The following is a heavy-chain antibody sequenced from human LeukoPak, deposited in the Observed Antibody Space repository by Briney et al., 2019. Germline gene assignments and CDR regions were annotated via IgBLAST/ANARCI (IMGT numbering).Heavy chain of an antibody. D-gene: IGHD6-19*01. CDR1: GFTFSSYG. CDR2: ISYDGKSQ. CDR3: AKDLYGGGWYNYFDP. Sequence: PGRSLRLSCAASGFTFSSYGMHWVRQAPGKGLEWVAMISYDGKSQHYGDSVKGRFTISRDNSKNTVYLQMNSLRPEDSAMYYCAKDLYGGGWYNYFDPWGQGTRVTVSS. V-gene: IGHV3-30*18. J-gene: IGHJ5*02.